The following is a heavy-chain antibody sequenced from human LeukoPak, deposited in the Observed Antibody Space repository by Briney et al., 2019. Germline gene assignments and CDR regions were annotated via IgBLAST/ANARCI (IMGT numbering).Heavy chain of an antibody. D-gene: IGHD6-13*01. CDR3: ARSHRTIAAAGPMSGY. Sequence: ASVKVSCKASGYTLTGYYMHWVRQAPGQGPEWMGWINPNSGGTNYAQKFQGRVTMTRDTSISTAYMELSRLRSDDTAVYYCARSHRTIAAAGPMSGYWGQGTLVTVSS. V-gene: IGHV1-2*02. CDR1: GYTLTGYY. CDR2: INPNSGGT. J-gene: IGHJ4*02.